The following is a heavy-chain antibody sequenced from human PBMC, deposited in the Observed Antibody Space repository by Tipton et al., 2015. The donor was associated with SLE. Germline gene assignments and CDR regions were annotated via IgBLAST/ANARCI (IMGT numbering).Heavy chain of an antibody. CDR2: IYHSGRA. J-gene: IGHJ3*02. CDR3: ARDAEARLTGDPRGAFDI. D-gene: IGHD7-27*01. CDR1: GGSISSSNW. Sequence: TLSLTCAVSGGSISSSNWWSWVRQPPGKGLAWIGEIYHSGRANYNPSLKSRVTISVDTYKNQFPLKLSSVTAADTAVYYCARDAEARLTGDPRGAFDIWGQGTMVTVSS. V-gene: IGHV4-4*02.